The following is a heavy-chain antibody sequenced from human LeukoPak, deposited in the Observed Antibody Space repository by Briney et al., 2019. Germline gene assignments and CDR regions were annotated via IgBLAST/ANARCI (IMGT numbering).Heavy chain of an antibody. CDR2: ISGSGGNA. CDR3: AKRVTVTTKYFDS. Sequence: SGGSLRLSCAASGFTFSNNAMSWVRQAPGKGLEWVAAISGSGGNAYDADSVKGRFTISRDNSKNTLYLQMNSLRGEDTAVYYCAKRVTVTTKYFDSWGQGTLVTVSS. V-gene: IGHV3-23*01. J-gene: IGHJ4*02. D-gene: IGHD4-17*01. CDR1: GFTFSNNA.